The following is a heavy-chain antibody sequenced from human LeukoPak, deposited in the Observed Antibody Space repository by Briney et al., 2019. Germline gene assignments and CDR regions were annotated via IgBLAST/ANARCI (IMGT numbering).Heavy chain of an antibody. J-gene: IGHJ4*02. D-gene: IGHD3-9*01. V-gene: IGHV3-30*03. CDR1: GFTFSSYS. CDR3: ARGPHYDILTGYYE. CDR2: ISYDGSNK. Sequence: GGSLRLSCAASGFTFSSYSMNWVRQAPGKGLEWVAVISYDGSNKYYADSVKGRFTISRDNSKNTLYLQMNSLRAEDTAVYYCARGPHYDILTGYYEWGQGTLVTVSS.